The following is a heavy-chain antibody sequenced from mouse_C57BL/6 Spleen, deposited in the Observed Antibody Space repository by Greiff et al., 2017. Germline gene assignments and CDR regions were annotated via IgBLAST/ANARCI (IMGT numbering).Heavy chain of an antibody. CDR1: GFTFSDYG. D-gene: IGHD1-1*01. V-gene: IGHV5-17*01. CDR3: ARCGNYYGAMDY. J-gene: IGHJ4*01. CDR2: ISSGSSTI. Sequence: EVQLQESGGGLVKPGGSLKLSCAASGFTFSDYGMHWVRQAPEKGLEWVAYISSGSSTIYYADTVKGRFTISRDNAKNTLFLQMTSLRSEDTAMYYCARCGNYYGAMDYWGQGASVTVSS.